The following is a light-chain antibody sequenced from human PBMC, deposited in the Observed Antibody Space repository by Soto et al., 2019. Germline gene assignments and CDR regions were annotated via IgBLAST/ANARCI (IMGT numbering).Light chain of an antibody. CDR2: AAS. CDR1: QAIRNN. J-gene: IGKJ4*01. CDR3: LQDYTYPRT. Sequence: IQLTQSPSSLSASVGDRVTITCRASQAIRNNLVWFQQKPGKAPILLIYAASTLQRGVPPRFSGSGSGTYFTLTISSLQADDFATYYCLQDYTYPRTFGGGTKVESK. V-gene: IGKV1-6*01.